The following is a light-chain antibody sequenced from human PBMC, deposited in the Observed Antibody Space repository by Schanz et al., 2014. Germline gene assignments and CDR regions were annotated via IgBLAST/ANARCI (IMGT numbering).Light chain of an antibody. CDR2: GAS. J-gene: IGKJ1*01. Sequence: EIVMTQSPGTLSVSPGERVTLSCRASQSVSSNLAWYQKKPGQAPRLLIYGASTRATGIPARFSGSGSGTEFTLTISSLQSEDFAVYYCQQYHNWPGSTFGQGTKVEIK. CDR3: QQYHNWPGST. CDR1: QSVSSN. V-gene: IGKV3-15*01.